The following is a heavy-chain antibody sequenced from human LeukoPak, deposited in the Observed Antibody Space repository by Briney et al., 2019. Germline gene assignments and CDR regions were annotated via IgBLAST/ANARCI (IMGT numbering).Heavy chain of an antibody. CDR2: IRRKLDGGTA. D-gene: IGHD6-19*01. Sequence: GGSLRLSCTASGFTFGDYLMSWFRQAPGKGLEWIGFIRRKLDGGTAEYAASVKGRFTISRDDSTSIAYLQMNSLKTEDTAVYYCSRSSGWLSVYWGQGTLVTVPS. J-gene: IGHJ4*02. CDR3: SRSSGWLSVY. V-gene: IGHV3-49*03. CDR1: GFTFGDYL.